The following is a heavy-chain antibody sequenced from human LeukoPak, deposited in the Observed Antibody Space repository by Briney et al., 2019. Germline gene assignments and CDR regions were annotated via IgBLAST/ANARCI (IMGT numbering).Heavy chain of an antibody. CDR2: IKQDGSEK. D-gene: IGHD3-3*01. Sequence: GGSLRLSCAASGFTFSSYWMSWVRQAPGKGLEWVANIKQDGSEKYYVDSVKGRFTISGDNAKNSLYLQMNSLRAEDTAVYYCARGGLLEWLMYYYYYGMDVWGQGTTVTVSS. V-gene: IGHV3-7*03. J-gene: IGHJ6*02. CDR1: GFTFSSYW. CDR3: ARGGLLEWLMYYYYYGMDV.